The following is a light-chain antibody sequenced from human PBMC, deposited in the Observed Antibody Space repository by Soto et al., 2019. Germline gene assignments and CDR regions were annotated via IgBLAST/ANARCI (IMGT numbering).Light chain of an antibody. CDR2: DVN. J-gene: IGLJ3*02. CDR1: SSDVGGYDY. CDR3: FSYAGSRV. V-gene: IGLV2-11*01. Sequence: QSAMTQPRSVSGSPGQSVTFSCTGTSSDVGGYDYVSWYQQHPGKAPKLMIFDVNKRPSGVPDRFSGSKSGNTAFLTISGLQAEDEADYSCFSYAGSRVFGGGTKLTVL.